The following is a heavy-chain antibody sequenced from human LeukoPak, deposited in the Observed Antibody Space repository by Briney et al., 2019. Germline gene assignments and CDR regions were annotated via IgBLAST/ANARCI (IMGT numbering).Heavy chain of an antibody. V-gene: IGHV3-7*01. CDR3: ARGMGPYDYVWGSYRFDY. CDR1: GFTFRNYW. J-gene: IGHJ4*02. CDR2: IKQDGSEK. Sequence: GGSLRLSCAASGFTFRNYWMTWVRQAPGKGLEWVANIKQDGSEKYYVDSVKGRFTVSRDNAKNSLYLQMNGLRAEDTAVYYCARGMGPYDYVWGSYRFDYWGQGTLVTVSS. D-gene: IGHD3-16*02.